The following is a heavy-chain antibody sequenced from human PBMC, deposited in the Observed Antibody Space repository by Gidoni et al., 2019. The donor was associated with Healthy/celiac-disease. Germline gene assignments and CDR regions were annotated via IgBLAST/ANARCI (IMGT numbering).Heavy chain of an antibody. CDR1: GFTFSSYG. Sequence: QVQLVESGGGVVQPGRSLRLSCAASGFTFSSYGMHWVRQAPGKGLEWVAVIWYDGSNKYYADSVKGRFTISRDNSKNTLYLQMNSLRAEDTAVYYCAAYSSGWGFDYWGQGTLVTVSS. D-gene: IGHD6-19*01. CDR3: AAYSSGWGFDY. J-gene: IGHJ4*02. V-gene: IGHV3-33*01. CDR2: IWYDGSNK.